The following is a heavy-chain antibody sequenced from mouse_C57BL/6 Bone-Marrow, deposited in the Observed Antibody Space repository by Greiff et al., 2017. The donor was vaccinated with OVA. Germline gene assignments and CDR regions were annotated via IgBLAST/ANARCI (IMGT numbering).Heavy chain of an antibody. CDR1: GYSFTGYY. Sequence: EVQLQQSGPELVKPGASVKISCKASGYSFTGYYMNWVKQSPEKSLEWIGEINPSTGGTTYNQKIKAKATLTVDNSYSTAYMQLRSLSSEDSAVYYCARSGFYYYGSSYRYAMDYWGQGTSVTVSS. D-gene: IGHD1-1*01. CDR2: INPSTGGT. V-gene: IGHV1-42*01. CDR3: ARSGFYYYGSSYRYAMDY. J-gene: IGHJ4*01.